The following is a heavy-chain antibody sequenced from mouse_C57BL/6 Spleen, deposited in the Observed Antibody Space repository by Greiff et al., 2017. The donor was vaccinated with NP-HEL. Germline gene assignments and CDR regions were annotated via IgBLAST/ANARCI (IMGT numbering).Heavy chain of an antibody. D-gene: IGHD2-5*01. Sequence: VQLQQSGAELVRPGASVTLSCKASGYTFTDYEMHWVKQTPVHGLEWIGAIDPETGGTAYNQKFKGKAILTADKSSSTAYMELRSLTSEDSAVYYCTREAHSNYLDYWGQGTTLTVSS. V-gene: IGHV1-15*01. J-gene: IGHJ2*01. CDR2: IDPETGGT. CDR1: GYTFTDYE. CDR3: TREAHSNYLDY.